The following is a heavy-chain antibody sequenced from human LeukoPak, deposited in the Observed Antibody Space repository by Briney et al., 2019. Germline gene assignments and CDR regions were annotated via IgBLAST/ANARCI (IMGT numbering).Heavy chain of an antibody. J-gene: IGHJ3*02. V-gene: IGHV3-74*01. D-gene: IGHD5-12*01. Sequence: PGGSLRLSCAASGFTFSSYWMHWVRQAPVKGLVWVSRINSDGSSTDYADPVKGRFTISRDNAKNTLYLQMNSLRAEDTAVYYCARGTGYAVFDIWGQGTMVTVSS. CDR3: ARGTGYAVFDI. CDR1: GFTFSSYW. CDR2: INSDGSST.